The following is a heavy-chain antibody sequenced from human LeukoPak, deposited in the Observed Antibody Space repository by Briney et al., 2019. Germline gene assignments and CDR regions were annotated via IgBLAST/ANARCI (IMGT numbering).Heavy chain of an antibody. CDR2: INTDGSTT. Sequence: GGSLRLSCVGSGFTFSSYWMLWVRQAPGKGLVWVSRINTDGSTTSYADSVKGRFTISRDISKNTLYLQMNSLRAEDTAMYYCARLGFVVPAVIFDYWGQGTLVTVSS. V-gene: IGHV3-74*01. J-gene: IGHJ4*02. D-gene: IGHD2-2*02. CDR3: ARLGFVVPAVIFDY. CDR1: GFTFSSYW.